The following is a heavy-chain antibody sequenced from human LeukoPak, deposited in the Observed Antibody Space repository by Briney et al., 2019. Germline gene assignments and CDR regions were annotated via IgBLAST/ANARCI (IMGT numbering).Heavy chain of an antibody. V-gene: IGHV1-8*01. CDR2: MSPNSGNT. CDR1: EYTFTSYD. J-gene: IGHJ5*02. Sequence: ASVKVSCKASEYTFTSYDINWVRQATGQGLEWMGWMSPNSGNTVYAQKFQGRVTMTRDTSISTAYMELSSLRSEDTAMYYCARKNYCSGGSCYSRGWFDPWGQGTLVTVSS. CDR3: ARKNYCSGGSCYSRGWFDP. D-gene: IGHD2-15*01.